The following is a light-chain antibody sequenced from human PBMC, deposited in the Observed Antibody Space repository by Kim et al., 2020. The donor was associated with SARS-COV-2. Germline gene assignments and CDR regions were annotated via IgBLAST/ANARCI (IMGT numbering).Light chain of an antibody. CDR2: DAS. CDR1: QNVRNY. J-gene: IGKJ4*01. CDR3: QQRSDWPPLT. Sequence: LSPGERAILSCRASQNVRNYLAWYQQRPGQPPRLLIHDASVRAAGIPARFSASGSGTDFTLTINNLEPEDFAVYYCQQRSDWPPLTFGGGTKLEIK. V-gene: IGKV3-11*01.